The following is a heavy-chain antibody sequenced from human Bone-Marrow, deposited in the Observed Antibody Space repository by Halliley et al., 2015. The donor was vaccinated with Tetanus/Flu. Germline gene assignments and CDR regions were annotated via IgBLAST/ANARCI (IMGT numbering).Heavy chain of an antibody. V-gene: IGHV4-30-4*07. J-gene: IGHJ4*02. CDR2: IHRSGYT. CDR3: ARSPNGDYLLFFDS. D-gene: IGHD4-17*01. Sequence: EWVGYIHRSGYTYNNPSPKSRVSMSIAASKDQFSLGPTSVTAADTAVYYCARSPNGDYLLFFDSWGPGTLVTVSS.